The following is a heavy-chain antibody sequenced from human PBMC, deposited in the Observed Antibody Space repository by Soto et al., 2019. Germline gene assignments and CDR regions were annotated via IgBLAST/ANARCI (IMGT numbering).Heavy chain of an antibody. D-gene: IGHD3-16*01. J-gene: IGHJ4*02. V-gene: IGHV1-8*01. Sequence: QVQLVQSGAEVKKPGASVKVSCKASGYTFTSHDINWMRQTTGQGLEWMGWMNPNSGHTNYAQKXLXRXTMTRDTSISTAYMELTNLRSEDTAIYYCASDMSTTWGQGTLVTVSS. CDR2: MNPNSGHT. CDR3: ASDMSTT. CDR1: GYTFTSHD.